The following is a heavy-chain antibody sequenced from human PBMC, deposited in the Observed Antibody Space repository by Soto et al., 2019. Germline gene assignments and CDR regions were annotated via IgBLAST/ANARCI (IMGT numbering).Heavy chain of an antibody. CDR1: GGSFSGYY. CDR3: ARGSGVLRFLEWLFLA. D-gene: IGHD3-3*01. Sequence: PSETLSLTCADYGGSFSGYYWSWIRQPPWKGLEWIGEINHSGSTNYNPSLKSRVTISVDTSKNQFSLKLSSVTAADTAVYYCARGSGVLRFLEWLFLAWGQGTLVTVSS. CDR2: INHSGST. V-gene: IGHV4-34*01. J-gene: IGHJ4*02.